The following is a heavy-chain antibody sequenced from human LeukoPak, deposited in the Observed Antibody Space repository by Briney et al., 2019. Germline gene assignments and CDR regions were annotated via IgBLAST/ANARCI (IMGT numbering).Heavy chain of an antibody. CDR1: GYTFTSYA. Sequence: GASVKVSCKASGYTFTSYAMHGARQAPGQSLEWTGWINADNDNTEYSQKFQGRVTITRDTSASTAYMELSSLRSEDTAVYYCARGSLSSRDFDYWGQGTLVTVSS. V-gene: IGHV1-3*01. D-gene: IGHD6-13*01. CDR3: ARGSLSSRDFDY. J-gene: IGHJ4*02. CDR2: INADNDNT.